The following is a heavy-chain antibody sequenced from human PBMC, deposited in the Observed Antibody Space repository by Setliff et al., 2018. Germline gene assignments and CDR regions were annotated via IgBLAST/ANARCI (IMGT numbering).Heavy chain of an antibody. Sequence: GGSLRLSCAAAGFTFSSHWMHWVRQAPGKRLMWVSSTNNDGSSTTYEDSVRGRFTISRDISKNTLYLQMNSLRAEDTAVYYCAGGVIATAGIDYWGQGTLVTVSS. CDR1: GFTFSSHW. V-gene: IGHV3-74*01. CDR3: AGGVIATAGIDY. J-gene: IGHJ4*02. CDR2: TNNDGSST. D-gene: IGHD6-13*01.